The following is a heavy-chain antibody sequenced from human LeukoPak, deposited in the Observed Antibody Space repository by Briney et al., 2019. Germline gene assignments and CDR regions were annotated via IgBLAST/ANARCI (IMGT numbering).Heavy chain of an antibody. CDR3: ARAGWGSYRSNDAFGI. CDR2: IYTSGST. Sequence: ASETLSLTCTVSGGSISSYYWSWIRQPAGKGLEWIGRIYTSGSTNYNPSLKSRVTMSVDTSKNQFSLKLSSVTAADTAVYYCARAGWGSYRSNDAFGIWGQGTMVTVSS. D-gene: IGHD3-16*02. CDR1: GGSISSYY. V-gene: IGHV4-4*07. J-gene: IGHJ3*02.